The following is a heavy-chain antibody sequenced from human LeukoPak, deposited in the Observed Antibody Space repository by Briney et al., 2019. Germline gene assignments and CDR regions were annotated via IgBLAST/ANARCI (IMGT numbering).Heavy chain of an antibody. CDR3: ARVLRKFLGSGTYVKSLDY. CDR1: GFTFSSYA. D-gene: IGHD3-10*01. J-gene: IGHJ4*02. Sequence: PGGSLRLSCAPSGFTFSSYAMSWVRQAPGKGLEWVSGVGGDGDYTYYAHSVKGRFTISRDNSKNTPYLQLNNLLAEDTAVYYRARVLRKFLGSGTYVKSLDYWGQGTLVTVSS. CDR2: VGGDGDYT. V-gene: IGHV3-23*01.